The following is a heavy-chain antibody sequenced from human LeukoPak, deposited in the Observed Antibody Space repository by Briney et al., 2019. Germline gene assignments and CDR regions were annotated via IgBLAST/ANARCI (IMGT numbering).Heavy chain of an antibody. D-gene: IGHD6-13*01. Sequence: GRCLRPSRAAAGSTFGSYGTDWGRQAPGKGLEWGAVIWVEGSNTYYADSVKGRFTFSRDSSKTTLYLHMNLLRAETRVVYCCARDSRHIAAAEYYSYGMDVWGQGTTVTVSS. V-gene: IGHV3-33*01. CDR1: GSTFGSYG. CDR3: ARDSRHIAAAEYYSYGMDV. CDR2: IWVEGSNT. J-gene: IGHJ6*02.